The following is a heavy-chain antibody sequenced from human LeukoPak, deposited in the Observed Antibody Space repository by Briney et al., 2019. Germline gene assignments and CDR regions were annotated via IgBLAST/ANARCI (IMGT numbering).Heavy chain of an antibody. V-gene: IGHV4-4*07. CDR3: ARDFGIAARHTYYYYMDV. Sequence: SETLSLTCTVSGGSISSYYWSWIRQPAGKGLEWIGRIYTSGSTNYNTSLKRRVTISVDTSKKQFSLRRSSVTAADTAVYYCARDFGIAARHTYYYYMDVWGKGTTVTVSS. J-gene: IGHJ6*03. CDR1: GGSISSYY. CDR2: IYTSGST. D-gene: IGHD6-6*01.